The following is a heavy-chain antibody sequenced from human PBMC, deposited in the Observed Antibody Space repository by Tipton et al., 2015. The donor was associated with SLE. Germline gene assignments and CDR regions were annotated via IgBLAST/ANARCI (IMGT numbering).Heavy chain of an antibody. CDR1: GFTFRGYW. Sequence: SLRLSCAASGFTFRGYWLNWVRQAPGKGLEWVANIKQDGSEKYHVDSVKGRFTISRDNAKNSLYLQMNNLRADDTAVYYCAKSRDGLGFDYWGQGTLVTVSS. CDR3: AKSRDGLGFDY. V-gene: IGHV3-7*01. J-gene: IGHJ4*02. CDR2: IKQDGSEK. D-gene: IGHD5-24*01.